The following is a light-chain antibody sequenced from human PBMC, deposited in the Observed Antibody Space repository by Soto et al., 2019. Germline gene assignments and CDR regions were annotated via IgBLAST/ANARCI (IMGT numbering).Light chain of an antibody. CDR3: QSYDSGLSAFYV. CDR2: HNS. CDR1: SSNIGAGYD. V-gene: IGLV1-40*01. Sequence: QSVLTQPPSVSGAPGQRVTISCTGSSSNIGAGYDVHWYQQLPGTAPKLLIYHNSDRPSGVPDRFSGSKSGTPASLAITGLQAEDEADYYCQSYDSGLSAFYVFGTGTKVTVL. J-gene: IGLJ1*01.